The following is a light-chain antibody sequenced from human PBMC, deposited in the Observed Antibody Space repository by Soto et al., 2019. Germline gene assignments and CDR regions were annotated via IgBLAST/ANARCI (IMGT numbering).Light chain of an antibody. V-gene: IGLV2-14*03. CDR2: DVS. Sequence: QSVLTQPASVSGSPGQSIIISYTGTSSDVGSYNYVSWYQHHPGKAPKFMIYDVSNRPSGVSNRFSGSKSGNTASLTISGLQAEDEADYYCSSYTTSGTLVFGSGTKVTVL. CDR3: SSYTTSGTLV. J-gene: IGLJ1*01. CDR1: SSDVGSYNY.